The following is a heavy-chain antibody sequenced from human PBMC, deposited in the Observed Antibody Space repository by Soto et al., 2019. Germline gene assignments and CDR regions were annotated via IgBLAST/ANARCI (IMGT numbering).Heavy chain of an antibody. D-gene: IGHD3-3*01. CDR3: ASDFRTGDFWSGYYTGLDY. CDR2: ISSSSSTI. J-gene: IGHJ4*02. CDR1: GFTFSSYS. V-gene: IGHV3-48*01. Sequence: GGSLRLSCAASGFTFSSYSMNWVRQAPGKGLEWVSYISSSSSTIYYADSVKGRFTISRDNAKNSLYLQMNSLRAEDTAVYYCASDFRTGDFWSGYYTGLDYWGQGTLVTVSS.